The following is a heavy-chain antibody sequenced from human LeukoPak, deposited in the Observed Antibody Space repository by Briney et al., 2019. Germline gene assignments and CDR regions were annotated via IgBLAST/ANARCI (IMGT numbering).Heavy chain of an antibody. J-gene: IGHJ4*02. Sequence: GGSLRLSCAASGFTFSRYWMNWVRQAPGKGLEWVATIKGDGSELAYVDSVKGRFTISRDNTKNSLYLQLNSLRAEDTALYYCAKDIGYYDSSGLDYWGQGTLVTVSS. V-gene: IGHV3-7*03. D-gene: IGHD3-22*01. CDR1: GFTFSRYW. CDR2: IKGDGSEL. CDR3: AKDIGYYDSSGLDY.